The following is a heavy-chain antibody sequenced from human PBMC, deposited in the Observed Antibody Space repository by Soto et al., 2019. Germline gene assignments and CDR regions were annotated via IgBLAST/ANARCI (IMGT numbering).Heavy chain of an antibody. V-gene: IGHV4-38-2*02. J-gene: IGHJ5*02. D-gene: IGHD2-15*01. CDR3: ARDLEQAVAATSANWFDP. Sequence: PSETLSLTCAVSGYSISSGYYWGWIRQPPGKGLEWIGSIYHSGSTYYNPSLKSRVTISVDTSKNQFSLKLSSVTAADTAVYYCARDLEQAVAATSANWFDPWGQGTLVTVSS. CDR1: GYSISSGYY. CDR2: IYHSGST.